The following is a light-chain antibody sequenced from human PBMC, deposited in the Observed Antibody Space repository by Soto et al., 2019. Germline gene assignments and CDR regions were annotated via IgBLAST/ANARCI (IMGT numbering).Light chain of an antibody. CDR3: HQRSNWPRT. CDR1: QSVSSY. CDR2: DAS. J-gene: IGKJ5*01. V-gene: IGKV3-11*01. Sequence: EIVLTQSPATLSLSPGERATLSCRASQSVSSYLAWYHQKPGQAPRLLVYDASNRATGIPARFSGSGSGTDFTLTISSLEPEDCAVYYCHQRSNWPRTFGQGTRLEIK.